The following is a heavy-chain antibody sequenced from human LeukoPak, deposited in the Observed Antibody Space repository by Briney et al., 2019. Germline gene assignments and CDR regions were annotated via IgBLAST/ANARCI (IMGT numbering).Heavy chain of an antibody. CDR2: LHSGGKT. V-gene: IGHV3-53*01. J-gene: IGHJ4*02. D-gene: IGHD4-23*01. CDR3: ARDPGGHSLDY. CDR1: GVTVRSNY. Sequence: PGGSLRLSCAASGVTVRSNYMIWVRQAPGKGLEWVSVLHSGGKTQYADSVKGRFTISRDNAKNSLYLQMNSLRDEDTAVYYCARDPGGHSLDYWGQGTLVTVSS.